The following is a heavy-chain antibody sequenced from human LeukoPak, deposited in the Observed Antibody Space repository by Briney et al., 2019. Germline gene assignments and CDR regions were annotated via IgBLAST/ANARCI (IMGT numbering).Heavy chain of an antibody. CDR1: GYTFTGYY. CDR2: INPNSGGT. CDR3: AISCGGGSCHDDY. V-gene: IGHV1-2*02. Sequence: ASVKVSCKASGYTFTGYYMHWVRQAPGQGLEWMGWINPNSGGTNYAQKFQGRVTMTRDTSISTAYMELGRLRSDDTAVYYCAISCGGGSCHDDYWGQGTLVTVSS. D-gene: IGHD2-15*01. J-gene: IGHJ4*02.